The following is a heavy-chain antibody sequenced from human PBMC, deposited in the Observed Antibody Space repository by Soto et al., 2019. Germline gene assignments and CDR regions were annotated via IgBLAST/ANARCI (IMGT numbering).Heavy chain of an antibody. D-gene: IGHD6-13*01. J-gene: IGHJ4*02. CDR1: GASVSGYF. CDR2: ISYSGST. Sequence: QVQLQESGPGLVKPSETLSLTCTVSGASVSGYFWTWIRQPPGKGLEWIGYISYSGSTSYNSSLKSRVTMSIVTSKNQPSLRLTSVSAAETAVYYCARDGAATGSVYLDYWGQGSLVTVSS. V-gene: IGHV4-59*02. CDR3: ARDGAATGSVYLDY.